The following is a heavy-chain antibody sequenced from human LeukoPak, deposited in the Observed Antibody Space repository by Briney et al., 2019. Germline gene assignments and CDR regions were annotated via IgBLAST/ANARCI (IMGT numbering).Heavy chain of an antibody. CDR2: IYSGGYSGGGP. Sequence: GGSLRLSCAVSGFIFSSNHMNWVRQAPGKGLEWVSVIYSGGYSGGGPFYADSVKGRFTTSSDSSKNTLFLQMNSLRAEDTAVYYCARDVYGDGYNSFDYWGLGILVTVSS. CDR1: GFIFSSNH. D-gene: IGHD5-24*01. J-gene: IGHJ4*02. V-gene: IGHV3-66*01. CDR3: ARDVYGDGYNSFDY.